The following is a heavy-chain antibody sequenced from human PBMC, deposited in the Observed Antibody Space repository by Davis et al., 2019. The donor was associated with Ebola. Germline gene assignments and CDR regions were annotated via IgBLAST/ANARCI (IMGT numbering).Heavy chain of an antibody. Sequence: AASVKVSCKASGYTFSSYSVSWVRQAPGQGLEWVVWINPYPGKTNHPQKFQGRVTMTTDTSTSTAYMELRSLKSDDTAVYYCARVPVYSGPYFSLDYWGQGTLVTVSS. CDR3: ARVPVYSGPYFSLDY. CDR1: GYTFSSYS. V-gene: IGHV1-18*01. CDR2: INPYPGKT. D-gene: IGHD1-26*01. J-gene: IGHJ4*02.